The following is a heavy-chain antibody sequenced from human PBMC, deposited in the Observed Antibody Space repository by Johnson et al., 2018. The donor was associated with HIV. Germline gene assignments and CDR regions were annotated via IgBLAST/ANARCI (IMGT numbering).Heavy chain of an antibody. V-gene: IGHV3-66*01. J-gene: IGHJ3*02. CDR2: IYSGGST. CDR1: VFTVSSNY. D-gene: IGHD1-26*01. CDR3: ARGDVGAFDI. Sequence: VQLVESGGGLVQPGGSLRLSCAASVFTVSSNYMSWVRQAPGKGLEWVSVIYSGGSTYYADSLKGRFTISRDNAKNSLYLQMNSLRAEDTAVFHFARGDVGAFDILGQVTMVTVSS.